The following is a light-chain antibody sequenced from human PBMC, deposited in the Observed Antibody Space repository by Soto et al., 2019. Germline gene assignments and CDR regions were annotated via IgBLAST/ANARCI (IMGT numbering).Light chain of an antibody. CDR1: SSNIGAGYD. CDR3: QFYDSSLSAYV. J-gene: IGLJ1*01. CDR2: DNS. Sequence: QSALAQPPSVSGAPGQKATISCTGSSSNIGAGYDLHWYQQLPGTAPKLLLYDNSNRPSGVPDRFSGSKSGTSAALAITGLQAEDEAAYYCQFYDSSLSAYVIGSGTKVTVL. V-gene: IGLV1-40*01.